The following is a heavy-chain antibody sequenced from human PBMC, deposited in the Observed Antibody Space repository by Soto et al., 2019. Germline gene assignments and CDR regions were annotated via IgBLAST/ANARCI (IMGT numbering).Heavy chain of an antibody. V-gene: IGHV1-2*04. CDR2: INPNSGGT. Sequence: ASVKVSCKASGYTFTGYYMHWVRQAPGQGLEWMGWINPNSGGTNYAQKFQGWVTMTRDTSISTAYMELSRLRSDDTAVYYCARDRGGSYVGNWFDPWGQGTLVTVSS. J-gene: IGHJ5*02. CDR1: GYTFTGYY. D-gene: IGHD1-26*01. CDR3: ARDRGGSYVGNWFDP.